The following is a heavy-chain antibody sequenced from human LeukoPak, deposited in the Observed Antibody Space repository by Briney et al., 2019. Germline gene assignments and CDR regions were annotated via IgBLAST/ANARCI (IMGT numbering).Heavy chain of an antibody. D-gene: IGHD3-16*01. CDR2: ISGSGGST. J-gene: IGHJ4*02. CDR3: AKTNGGVY. V-gene: IGHV3-23*01. Sequence: GGSLRLSCAASGFTFSRNGMAWVRQAPGKGLEWVSAISGSGGSTYYADSVKGRFTISRGNSKNTLYLQMNSLRAEDTAVYYCAKTNGGVYWGQGTLVTVSS. CDR1: GFTFSRNG.